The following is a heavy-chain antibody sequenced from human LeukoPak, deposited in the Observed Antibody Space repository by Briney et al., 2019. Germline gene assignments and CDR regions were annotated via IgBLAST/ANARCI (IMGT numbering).Heavy chain of an antibody. CDR3: AKAVVVTATNSYFDY. Sequence: GGSLRLSCSASGFTFSSYSMNWVRQAPGKGLEWVSGISGSGDTTYYADSVKGRFTISRDNSEKTLYLQMNSLRAEDTAIYYCAKAVVVTATNSYFDYWGQGTLVTVSS. J-gene: IGHJ4*02. CDR2: ISGSGDTT. CDR1: GFTFSSYS. V-gene: IGHV3-23*01. D-gene: IGHD2-21*02.